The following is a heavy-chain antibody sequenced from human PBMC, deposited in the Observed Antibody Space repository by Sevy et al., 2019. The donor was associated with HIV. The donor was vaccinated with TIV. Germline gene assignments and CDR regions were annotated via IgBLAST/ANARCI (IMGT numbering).Heavy chain of an antibody. J-gene: IGHJ6*03. Sequence: ASVKVSCKASGYTFTSYGISWVRQAPGQGLEWMGWISAYNGNTNYAQKLQGRVTMTTDTSTSTAYMELRSLRSDDTAVYYCARSPSSYCSSTCCYYYYYYYMDVWGKGTTVTVSS. V-gene: IGHV1-18*01. CDR1: GYTFTSYG. CDR3: ARSPSSYCSSTCCYYYYYYYMDV. CDR2: ISAYNGNT. D-gene: IGHD2-2*01.